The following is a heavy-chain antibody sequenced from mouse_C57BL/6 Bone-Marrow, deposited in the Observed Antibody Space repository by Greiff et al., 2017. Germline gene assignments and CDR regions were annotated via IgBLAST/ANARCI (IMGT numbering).Heavy chain of an antibody. CDR2: IDPSDSYT. CDR3: AVYYYGSSDGDY. Sequence: QVQLQQPGAELVKPGASVKLSCKASGYTFTSYWMQWVKQRPGQGLEWIGEIDPSDSYTNYNQKFKGKATLTVDTSSSTAYMQLSSLTSEDSAVYYCAVYYYGSSDGDYWGQGTTLTVSS. CDR1: GYTFTSYW. V-gene: IGHV1-50*01. D-gene: IGHD1-1*01. J-gene: IGHJ2*01.